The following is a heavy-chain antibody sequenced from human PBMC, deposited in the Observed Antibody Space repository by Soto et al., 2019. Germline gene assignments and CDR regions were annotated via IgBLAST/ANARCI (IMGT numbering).Heavy chain of an antibody. CDR2: ISAYNGNT. CDR3: ARDRGRRRSGSYFNYYYGMDV. V-gene: IGHV1-18*01. J-gene: IGHJ6*02. D-gene: IGHD1-26*01. CDR1: GYTFTSYG. Sequence: GASVKVSCKASGYTFTSYGISWVRQAPGQGLEWMGWISAYNGNTNYAQKLQGRVTMTTDTSTSTAYMELRSLRSDDTAVYYCARDRGRRRSGSYFNYYYGMDVWGQGTTVTVSS.